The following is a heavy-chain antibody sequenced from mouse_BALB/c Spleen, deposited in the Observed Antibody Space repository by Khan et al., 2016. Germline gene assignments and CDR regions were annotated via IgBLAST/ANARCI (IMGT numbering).Heavy chain of an antibody. V-gene: IGHV1-63*02. J-gene: IGHJ1*01. Sequence: VQLKQSGAELVRPGTSVKISCKASGYTFTNSWQGWVKQRTGHGLEWNGDIYTGGGYTNYNEKFKGKATLTADTSSSTAYMQLSSLTSEDSAVYFFARFYYGSGYWSFDVWSAGTTVTVSS. CDR1: GYTFTNSW. D-gene: IGHD1-1*01. CDR3: ARFYYGSGYWSFDV. CDR2: IYTGGGYT.